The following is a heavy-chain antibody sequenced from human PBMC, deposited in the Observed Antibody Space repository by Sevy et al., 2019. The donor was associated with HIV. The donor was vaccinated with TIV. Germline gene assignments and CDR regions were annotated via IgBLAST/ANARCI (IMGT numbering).Heavy chain of an antibody. J-gene: IGHJ6*02. V-gene: IGHV3-7*01. D-gene: IGHD5-12*01. CDR2: INQDGSEK. CDR3: AREGSAYDTYYYHYAMDV. CDR1: GFIFKSYW. Sequence: GGSLRLSCAASGFIFKSYWMTWVRQAPGKGLEWVANINQDGSEKYYSDSLKGRFSISRDNSKNSVHLQINTLRAEDTAVYYCAREGSAYDTYYYHYAMDVWGQGTTVTVSS.